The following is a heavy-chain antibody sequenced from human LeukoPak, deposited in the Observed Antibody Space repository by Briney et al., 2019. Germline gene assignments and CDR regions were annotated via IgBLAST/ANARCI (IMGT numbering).Heavy chain of an antibody. D-gene: IGHD3-22*01. V-gene: IGHV3-21*05. CDR2: IRGSGNDI. CDR3: AKDRHDTSGYYLDY. J-gene: IGHJ4*02. CDR1: GFTFSTYS. Sequence: GGSLRLSCAASGFTFSTYSMNWVRQAPGKGLEWIAYIRGSGNDIYYADSVKGRFTISRDNAKNSLSLEMNSLRAEDTAVYYCAKDRHDTSGYYLDYWGQGTLVTVSS.